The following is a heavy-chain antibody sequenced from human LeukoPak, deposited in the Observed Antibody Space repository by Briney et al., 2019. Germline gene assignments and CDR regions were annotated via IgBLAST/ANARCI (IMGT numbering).Heavy chain of an antibody. CDR3: ASGHNVDYGTDV. J-gene: IGHJ6*02. V-gene: IGHV3-21*01. CDR1: GFTFSRYS. Sequence: GGSLRLSCAASGFTFSRYSMNWVRQAPGKGLEWVSSISSSPSYIYYADSVKGRFTISRDNAKNSLYLQMNSLRAEDTAVYYCASGHNVDYGTDVWGQGTTVTVSS. CDR2: ISSSPSYI. D-gene: IGHD1-14*01.